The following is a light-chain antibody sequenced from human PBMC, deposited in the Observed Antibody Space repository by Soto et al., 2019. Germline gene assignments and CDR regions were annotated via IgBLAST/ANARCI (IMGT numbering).Light chain of an antibody. Sequence: DIQMTQSPSSLSASVGDRVTITCRASQSINKYINWYQQKPGKAPNLLINGASSLQSGVPSRFSGSGSGTDFPLTISNLQPEDFATYYSQQTYSTPFTFGHGTKVDIK. J-gene: IGKJ3*01. CDR2: GAS. CDR3: QQTYSTPFT. V-gene: IGKV1-39*01. CDR1: QSINKY.